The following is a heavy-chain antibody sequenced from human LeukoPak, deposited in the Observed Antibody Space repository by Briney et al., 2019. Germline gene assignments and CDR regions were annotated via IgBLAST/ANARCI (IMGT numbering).Heavy chain of an antibody. J-gene: IGHJ6*02. V-gene: IGHV3-21*01. D-gene: IGHD2-2*01. CDR3: ASIVVVPAALSDV. CDR2: ISSSSSYI. CDR1: GFTFSSYS. Sequence: GGSLRLSCAASGFTFSSYSMTWVRQAPGKGLEWVSSISSSSSYIYYADSVKGRFTISRDNAKNSLYLQMNSLRAEDTAVYYCASIVVVPAALSDVWGQGTTVTVSS.